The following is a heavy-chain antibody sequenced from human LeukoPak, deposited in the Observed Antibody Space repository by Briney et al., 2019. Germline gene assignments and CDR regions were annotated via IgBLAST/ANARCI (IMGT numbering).Heavy chain of an antibody. CDR1: GFTLSSYW. Sequence: GGSLRHSCAASGFTLSSYWMSWLRQAPGKGLEGVAKIKEDGCEQYYVDSVRGRFTISRDNAKNSVYLQMNSLRAEDTAVYYCEKDLIGSSGWLYCFDYWGQGTLVTVSS. D-gene: IGHD6-19*01. CDR2: IKEDGCEQ. V-gene: IGHV3-7*01. CDR3: EKDLIGSSGWLYCFDY. J-gene: IGHJ4*02.